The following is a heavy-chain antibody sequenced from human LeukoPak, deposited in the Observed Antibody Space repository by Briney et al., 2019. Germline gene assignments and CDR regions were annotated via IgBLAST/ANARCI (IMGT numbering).Heavy chain of an antibody. D-gene: IGHD2-15*01. Sequence: PGGSLRLSCAASGFIFSSYSMNWVRQAPGKGLEWVSHINSGSSTIYYADSVKGRFTISRDNGKNSLYLQMNSLRAEDTAVYYCARRDIVVVVSASDYWGQGTLVTVSS. CDR3: ARRDIVVVVSASDY. CDR1: GFIFSSYS. CDR2: INSGSSTI. J-gene: IGHJ4*02. V-gene: IGHV3-48*01.